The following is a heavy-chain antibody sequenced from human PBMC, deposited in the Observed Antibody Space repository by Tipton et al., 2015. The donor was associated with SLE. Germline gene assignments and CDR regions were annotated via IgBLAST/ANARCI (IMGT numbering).Heavy chain of an antibody. CDR3: AGASWSYGFFDY. D-gene: IGHD3-10*01. V-gene: IGHV3-23*01. J-gene: IGHJ4*02. Sequence: SLRLSCATSGFTFWSHDMGWVRQAPGKGLEWVSVTSESGAGTHYINPVRGRFTISRDNSKNTVYLDMLSLRADDTAMYYCAGASWSYGFFDYWGQGTLVTVSS. CDR1: GFTFWSHD. CDR2: TSESGAGT.